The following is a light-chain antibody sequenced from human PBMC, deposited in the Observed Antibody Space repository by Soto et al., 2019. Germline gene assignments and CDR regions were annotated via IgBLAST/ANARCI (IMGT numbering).Light chain of an antibody. CDR2: EVS. CDR1: SSDVGGYNY. V-gene: IGLV2-8*01. J-gene: IGLJ2*01. Sequence: QAVLTQPPSASGSPGQSVTISCTGTSSDVGGYNYVSWYQQHPGKAPKLIIYEVSNRPSGVPDRFSGSKSGNTASLTVSGLQDEDEADYYCSSYAGSNNVVFGGGTKLTVL. CDR3: SSYAGSNNVV.